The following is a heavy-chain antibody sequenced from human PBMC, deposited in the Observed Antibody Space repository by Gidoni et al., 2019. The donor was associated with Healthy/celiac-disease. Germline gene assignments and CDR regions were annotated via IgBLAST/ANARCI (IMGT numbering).Heavy chain of an antibody. CDR3: ATSCGNELRFLEWYAFDI. CDR2: FDPEDGET. CDR1: GYTLTELS. J-gene: IGHJ3*02. Sequence: QVQLVQSGAEVKKPGASVKVSCKVSGYTLTELSMHWVRQAPGKGLEWMGGFDPEDGETIYAQKFQGRVTMTEDTSTDTAYMELSSLRSEDTAVYYCATSCGNELRFLEWYAFDIWGQGTMVTVSS. V-gene: IGHV1-24*01. D-gene: IGHD3-3*01.